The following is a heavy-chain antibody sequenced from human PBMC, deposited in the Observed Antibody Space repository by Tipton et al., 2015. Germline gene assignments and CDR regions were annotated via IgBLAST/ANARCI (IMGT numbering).Heavy chain of an antibody. CDR3: ATSAARRSGSYYYFDY. V-gene: IGHV4-59*08. CDR1: GGSISSYY. J-gene: IGHJ4*02. D-gene: IGHD3-10*01. Sequence: TLSLTCTVSGGSISSYYWNWIRQPPGKGLEWIAYIYHSGITNYNPSLKNRVTISVDTSKNQFSLKLSSVTAADTAVYYCATSAARRSGSYYYFDYWGQGTLVTVSS. CDR2: IYHSGIT.